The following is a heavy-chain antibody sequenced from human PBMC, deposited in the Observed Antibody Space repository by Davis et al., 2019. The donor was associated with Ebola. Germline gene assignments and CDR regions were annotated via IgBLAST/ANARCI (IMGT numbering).Heavy chain of an antibody. J-gene: IGHJ4*02. V-gene: IGHV1-69*13. D-gene: IGHD6-13*01. CDR1: GGTFSSYA. CDR2: IIPIFGTA. Sequence: SVKVSCKASGGTFSSYAISWVRQAPGQGLEWMGGIIPIFGTANYAQKFQGRVTITADESTSTAYMELSSLRSDDTAVYYCARDRWGSSWTSNFDYWGQGTLVTVSS. CDR3: ARDRWGSSWTSNFDY.